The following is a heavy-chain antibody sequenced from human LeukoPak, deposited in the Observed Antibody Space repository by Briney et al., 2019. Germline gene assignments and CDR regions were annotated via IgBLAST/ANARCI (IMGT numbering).Heavy chain of an antibody. CDR2: IYYSGST. J-gene: IGHJ4*02. V-gene: IGHV4-59*01. CDR1: GGSISSYY. CDR3: ARDLDNRGGWGYYFDY. D-gene: IGHD6-19*01. Sequence: SETLSLTCTVSGGSISSYYWSWIRQPPGKGLEWIGYIYYSGSTNYNPSLKSRVTISVDTSKNQFSLKLSSVTAADTAVCYCARDLDNRGGWGYYFDYWGQGTLVTVSS.